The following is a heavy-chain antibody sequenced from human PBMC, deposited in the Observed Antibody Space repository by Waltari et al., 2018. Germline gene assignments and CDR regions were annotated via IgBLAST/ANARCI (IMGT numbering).Heavy chain of an antibody. V-gene: IGHV4-39*01. J-gene: IGHJ4*02. CDR3: VRHARTTSGGKHFDH. CDR2: MYYSGST. CDR1: GDSISSSSYY. D-gene: IGHD2-15*01. Sequence: QLQLQESGPGLVKASETLSLTCTVSGDSISSSSYYWGWVRQPPGKGLEWIGNMYYSGSTYYTPSLKSRVTISGDTSKSQCSLKLSSVTAADTSMYYCVRHARTTSGGKHFDHWGQGMLVTVSP.